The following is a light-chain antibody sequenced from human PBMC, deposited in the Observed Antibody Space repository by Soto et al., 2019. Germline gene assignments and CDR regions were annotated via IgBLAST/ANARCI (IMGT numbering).Light chain of an antibody. CDR3: SSYAGNFHFV. J-gene: IGLJ1*01. Sequence: QSVLTQPPSASGSPGQSVTIPCTGTSSDVGGYTYVSWYQQHPGKAPKLIIHEVTKRPSGVPDRISGSKSGNTASLTVSGLQAEDEADYYCSSYAGNFHFVFGSGTKLTVL. CDR1: SSDVGGYTY. V-gene: IGLV2-8*01. CDR2: EVT.